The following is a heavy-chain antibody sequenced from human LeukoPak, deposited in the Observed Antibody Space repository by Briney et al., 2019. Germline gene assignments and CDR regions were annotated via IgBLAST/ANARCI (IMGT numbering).Heavy chain of an antibody. CDR1: GGSISTYY. CDR3: ARAREAYYDRAFDI. Sequence: SETLSLTCTVSGGSISTYYWSWIRQPPGKGLEWIGYIFYTGSTNYNPSLKSRVTISVDTSKKQSSLKLSSVTTADTAVYYCARAREAYYDRAFDIWGQGTMVFVSS. CDR2: IFYTGST. V-gene: IGHV4-59*01. D-gene: IGHD3-22*01. J-gene: IGHJ3*02.